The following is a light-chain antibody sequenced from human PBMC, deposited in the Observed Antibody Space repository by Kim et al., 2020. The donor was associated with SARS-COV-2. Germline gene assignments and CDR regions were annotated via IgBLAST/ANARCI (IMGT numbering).Light chain of an antibody. CDR2: DSS. CDR1: QITSNN. CDR3: QQYNDWPWR. V-gene: IGKV3-15*01. J-gene: IGKJ1*01. Sequence: EIVMTQSPATLSVSPGERATLSCRASQITSNNLAGYQQKHGQAPSRLISDSSTRSTGIPARYSGSGSGTEFTLTISSLQSEDFALYYCQQYNDWPWRFGPGTKVDIK.